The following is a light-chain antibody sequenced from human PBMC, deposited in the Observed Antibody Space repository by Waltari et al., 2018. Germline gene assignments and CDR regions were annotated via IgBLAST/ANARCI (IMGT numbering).Light chain of an antibody. CDR2: DIS. J-gene: IGLJ1*01. V-gene: IGLV2-14*03. Sequence: QSALTQPASVSGSPGQWITISCTGTNSDVGGHRYVSWYQQHPGKVPKLLIYDISSRPSGMSDRFSGSLSGSTASLTISGLQAEDEADYYCSSYTTSTTSYVFGTGTTVTVL. CDR1: NSDVGGHRY. CDR3: SSYTTSTTSYV.